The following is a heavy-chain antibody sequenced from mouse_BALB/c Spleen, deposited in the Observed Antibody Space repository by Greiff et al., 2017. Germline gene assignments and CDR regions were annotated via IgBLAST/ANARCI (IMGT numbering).Heavy chain of an antibody. CDR2: IWWDDDK. CDR3: ARIAITTVGYFDY. D-gene: IGHD1-1*01. V-gene: IGHV8-8*01. J-gene: IGHJ2*01. Sequence: QVTLKVSGPGILQPSQTLSLTCSFSGFSLSTSGMGVGWIRQPSGKGLEWLAHIWWDDDKYYNTALKSGLTISKDTSKNQVFLKIASVDTADTATYYCARIAITTVGYFDYWGQGTTLTVSS. CDR1: GFSLSTSGMG.